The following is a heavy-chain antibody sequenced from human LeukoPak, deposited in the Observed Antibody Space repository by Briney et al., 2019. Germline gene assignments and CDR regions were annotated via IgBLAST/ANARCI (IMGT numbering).Heavy chain of an antibody. V-gene: IGHV3-53*01. D-gene: IGHD5-12*01. J-gene: IGHJ4*02. CDR1: GFTVSSNY. Sequence: GGSLRLSCAASGFTVSSNYMSWIRQAPGKGLEWVSVIYSGGDTYYADSVKGRFTISRDNSKNTLYLQMNTLRAEDTAVYYCARASGYSGYDPFDYWGQGTLVTVSS. CDR2: IYSGGDT. CDR3: ARASGYSGYDPFDY.